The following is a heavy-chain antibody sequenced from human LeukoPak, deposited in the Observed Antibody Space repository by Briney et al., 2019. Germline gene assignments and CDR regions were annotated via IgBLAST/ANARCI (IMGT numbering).Heavy chain of an antibody. CDR1: GFTFSSYA. Sequence: GGSLRLSCAASGFTFSSYAMHWVRQAPGKGLEWVGVISYDGSNKYYADSVKGRFTISRDNSKNPMYLQMHSLRAEDTAVSSCASDSGSSGFLSWFDPWGQGTLVTVSS. J-gene: IGHJ5*02. V-gene: IGHV3-30-3*01. D-gene: IGHD6-19*01. CDR2: ISYDGSNK. CDR3: ASDSGSSGFLSWFDP.